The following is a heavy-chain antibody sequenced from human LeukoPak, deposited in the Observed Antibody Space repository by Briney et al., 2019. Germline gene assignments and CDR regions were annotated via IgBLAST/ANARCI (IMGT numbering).Heavy chain of an antibody. J-gene: IGHJ4*02. Sequence: QPGGSLRLSCAASGFTFSSYGMHWVRQAPGKGLGWVAFIRYDGSNKYYAGSVKGRFTISRDNSKNTLYLQMNSLRAEDTAVYYCANWQQPKEYWGQGTLVTVSS. V-gene: IGHV3-30*02. CDR3: ANWQQPKEY. D-gene: IGHD6-13*01. CDR1: GFTFSSYG. CDR2: IRYDGSNK.